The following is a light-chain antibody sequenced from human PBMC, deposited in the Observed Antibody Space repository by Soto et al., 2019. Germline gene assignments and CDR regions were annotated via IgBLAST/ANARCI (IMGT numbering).Light chain of an antibody. CDR1: SSDVGSYNL. CDR2: EGS. J-gene: IGLJ3*02. V-gene: IGLV2-23*01. CDR3: CSDAGSRV. Sequence: QSVLTQPASVSGSPGQSITISCTGTSSDVGSYNLVSWYQQHPGKAPKLMIYEGSKRPSGVSNRFSGSKSGNPASLTISGLQAEDEADYYCCSDAGSRVFGGGTKLTVL.